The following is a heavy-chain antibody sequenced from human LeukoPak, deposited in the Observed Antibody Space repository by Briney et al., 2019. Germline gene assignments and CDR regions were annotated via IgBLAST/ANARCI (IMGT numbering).Heavy chain of an antibody. CDR3: ARSGSGSYYNDDY. V-gene: IGHV4-34*01. CDR2: INHSGST. Sequence: PSETLSLTCAVYGGSFSGYYWSWIRQPPGKGLEWIGGINHSGSTNYNPSLKSRVTISVDTSKNQFSLKLSSVTAADTAVYYCARSGSGSYYNDDYWGQGTLVTVSS. J-gene: IGHJ4*02. D-gene: IGHD3-10*01. CDR1: GGSFSGYY.